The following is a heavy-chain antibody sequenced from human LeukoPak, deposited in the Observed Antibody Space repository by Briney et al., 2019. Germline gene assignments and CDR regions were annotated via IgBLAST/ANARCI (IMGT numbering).Heavy chain of an antibody. CDR2: ITVSGGVNST. CDR1: GFTFSSYA. CDR3: AKKEAVAGKGFDY. D-gene: IGHD6-19*01. V-gene: IGHV3-23*01. J-gene: IGHJ4*02. Sequence: GGSLRLSCAASGFTFSSYAISWVRQAPGKGLEWVSIITVSGGVNSTYYAASVKGGFTISRENSTNTLYLQMNSLRAADTAVYYCAKKEAVAGKGFDYWGQGTLVTVSS.